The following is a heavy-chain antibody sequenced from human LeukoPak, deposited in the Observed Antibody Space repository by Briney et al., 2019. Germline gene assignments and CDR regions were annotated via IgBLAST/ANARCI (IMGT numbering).Heavy chain of an antibody. J-gene: IGHJ4*02. D-gene: IGHD6-19*01. CDR1: GGSFSGYY. Sequence: SETLSLTCAVYGGSFSGYYWSWIRQPPGKGLEWIGEINHSGSTNYNPSLKSRVTISVDTSKNQFSLKLSSVTAADTAVYYCVRHHRNGWDLYDHWGQGTLVTVSS. CDR3: VRHHRNGWDLYDH. CDR2: INHSGST. V-gene: IGHV4-34*01.